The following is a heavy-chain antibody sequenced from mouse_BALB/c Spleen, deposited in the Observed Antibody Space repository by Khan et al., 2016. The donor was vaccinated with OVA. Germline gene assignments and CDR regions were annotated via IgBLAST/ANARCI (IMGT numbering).Heavy chain of an antibody. D-gene: IGHD2-1*01. Sequence: VELVESGPGLVAPSQSLSITCTVSGFSLSTYGVHWVRQPPGKGLEWLIVIWSDGASTYNSALKSRLNITKDNSKSQVFLKMNSLQTDDTAIYYCARGNFYAMDYWGQGTSVTVSS. V-gene: IGHV2-6*02. CDR3: ARGNFYAMDY. CDR1: GFSLSTYG. CDR2: IWSDGAS. J-gene: IGHJ4*01.